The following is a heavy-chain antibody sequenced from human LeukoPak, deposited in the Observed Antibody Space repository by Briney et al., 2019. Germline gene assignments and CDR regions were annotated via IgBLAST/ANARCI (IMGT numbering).Heavy chain of an antibody. D-gene: IGHD5/OR15-5a*01. Sequence: GGSLRLSCVASGFTFDNYAMSWVRQVPGKGLEWVSGISASGGSAYFADSVKGRFTISRDKSKNTLYLQMNSLRAEDTAVYYCAKPLPGPFDYWGQGTLVTVSS. CDR2: ISASGGSA. J-gene: IGHJ4*02. V-gene: IGHV3-23*01. CDR1: GFTFDNYA. CDR3: AKPLPGPFDY.